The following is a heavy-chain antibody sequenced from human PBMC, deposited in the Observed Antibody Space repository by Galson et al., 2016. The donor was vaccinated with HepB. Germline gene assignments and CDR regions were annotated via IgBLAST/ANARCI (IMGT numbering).Heavy chain of an antibody. V-gene: IGHV1-24*01. D-gene: IGHD3-10*01. CDR3: ATSGDWDAFEI. CDR2: FDREDGET. Sequence: SVKVSCKVAGLTLTELSIHWVRQAPGKGLEWLGGFDREDGETLDAEKFQDRVTMTEDTSTDTAYMELRSLRSEDTAVYYCATSGDWDAFEIWGQGTMVTVS. J-gene: IGHJ3*02. CDR1: GLTLTELS.